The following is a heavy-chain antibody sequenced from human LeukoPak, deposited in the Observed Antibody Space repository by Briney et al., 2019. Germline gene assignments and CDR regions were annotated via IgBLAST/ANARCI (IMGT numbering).Heavy chain of an antibody. J-gene: IGHJ3*02. CDR1: GYTSTGYY. CDR3: ARTSAAIRDAFDI. CDR2: INPNSGGT. V-gene: IGHV1-2*02. Sequence: ASVKVSCKASGYTSTGYYMHWVRQAPGQGLEWMGWINPNSGGTNYAQKFQGRVTMTRDTSISTAYMELSRLRSDDTAVYYCARTSAAIRDAFDIWGQGTMVTVSS. D-gene: IGHD2-2*02.